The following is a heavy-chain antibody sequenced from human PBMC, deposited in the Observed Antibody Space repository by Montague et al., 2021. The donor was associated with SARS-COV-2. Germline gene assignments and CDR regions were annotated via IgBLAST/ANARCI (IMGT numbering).Heavy chain of an antibody. CDR2: IKPYGGEQ. CDR3: ARDSRIVGATGGMDV. CDR1: GFTFSSYW. D-gene: IGHD1-26*01. J-gene: IGHJ6*02. V-gene: IGHV3-7*03. Sequence: SLSLSCAASGFTFSSYWMSWVRQTPGKVLEWVANIKPYGGEQHYVDSVKGRFTISRDNATNSLNLQMDSLRAEATALYYCARDSRIVGATGGMDVWGQGTPVIVSS.